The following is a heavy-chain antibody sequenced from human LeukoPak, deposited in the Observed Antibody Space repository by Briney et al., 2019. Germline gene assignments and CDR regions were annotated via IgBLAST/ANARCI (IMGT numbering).Heavy chain of an antibody. CDR1: GFTFDDYG. D-gene: IGHD3-10*01. V-gene: IGHV3-20*04. CDR3: ARVSGSYYNVGYYYYMDV. CDR2: INWNGGST. Sequence: GGSLRLSCAASGFTFDDYGMSWVRQAPGKGLEWVSGINWNGGSTGYADSVKGRFTISRDNAKNSLYLQMNSLRAEDTALHYCARVSGSYYNVGYYYYMDVWGKGTTVTVSS. J-gene: IGHJ6*03.